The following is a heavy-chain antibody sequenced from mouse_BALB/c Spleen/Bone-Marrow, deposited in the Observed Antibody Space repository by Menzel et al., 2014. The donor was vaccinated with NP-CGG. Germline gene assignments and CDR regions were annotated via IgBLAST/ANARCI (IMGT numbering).Heavy chain of an antibody. CDR2: IYPGNSDT. V-gene: IGHV1-5*01. J-gene: IGHJ2*01. CDR1: GYTFTSYW. Sequence: VQLQQSGTVLARPGASVKMSCKASGYTFTSYWMHWVKQRPGQCLEWIGTIYPGNSDTTYNQEFKGKAKLTAVTSTSTAYMELSSLTNEDSAVYYCTTLTRNYFDYWGQGTTLTVSS. CDR3: TTLTRNYFDY.